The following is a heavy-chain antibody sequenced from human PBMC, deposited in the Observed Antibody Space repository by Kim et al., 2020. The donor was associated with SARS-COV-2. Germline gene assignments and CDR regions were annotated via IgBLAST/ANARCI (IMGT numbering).Heavy chain of an antibody. D-gene: IGHD6-6*01. CDR1: GFTFSSYA. J-gene: IGHJ4*02. CDR3: AKDFDSSSSVAYFDY. CDR2: ISGSGGST. Sequence: GGPLRLSCAASGFTFSSYAMSWVRQAPGKGLEWVSAISGSGGSTYYADSVKGRFTISRDNSKNTLYLQMNSLRAEDTAVYYCAKDFDSSSSVAYFDYWGQGTLVTVSS. V-gene: IGHV3-23*01.